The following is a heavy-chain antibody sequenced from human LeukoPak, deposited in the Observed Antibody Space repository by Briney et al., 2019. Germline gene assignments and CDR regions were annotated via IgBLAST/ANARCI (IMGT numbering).Heavy chain of an antibody. V-gene: IGHV3-23*01. CDR1: GFNFSSYS. D-gene: IGHD1-26*01. Sequence: GGSLRLSCAASGFNFSSYSMNWVRQAPGKGLEWVSAISDSGRDTSYAGSVKGRFTISRDNSKNTLYLQMNSLRADDTAVYYCAKDPVGIGSAFEIWGQGTMVTVSS. CDR3: AKDPVGIGSAFEI. CDR2: ISDSGRDT. J-gene: IGHJ3*02.